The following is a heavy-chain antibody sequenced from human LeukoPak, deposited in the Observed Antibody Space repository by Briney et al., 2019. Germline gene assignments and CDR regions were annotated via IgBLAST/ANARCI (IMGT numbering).Heavy chain of an antibody. CDR1: GGSFSGYY. CDR2: INHSGST. V-gene: IGHV4-34*01. D-gene: IGHD3-16*02. J-gene: IGHJ4*02. Sequence: SETLSLTCAVYGGSFSGYYWSWIRQPPGKGPEWIGEINHSGSTNYNPSLKSRVTISVDTSKNQFSLKLSSVTAADTAVYYCARRYDYVWGSYRYSWTPYFDYWGQGTLVTVSS. CDR3: ARRYDYVWGSYRYSWTPYFDY.